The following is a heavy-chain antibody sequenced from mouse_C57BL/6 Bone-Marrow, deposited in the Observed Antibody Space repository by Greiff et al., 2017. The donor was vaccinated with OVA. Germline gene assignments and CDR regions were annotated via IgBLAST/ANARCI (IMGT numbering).Heavy chain of an antibody. Sequence: EVKLLEPGAELVRPGASVKLSCTASGFTFKDDYMHWVKQRPEQGLEWIGWIDPENGDTEYASKFQGKATITADTSSNTAYLQLSSLTSEDTADYYCTALNLFCNYDGSYFDYWGQGTTLTVSS. J-gene: IGHJ2*01. CDR3: TALNLFCNYDGSYFDY. CDR1: GFTFKDDY. V-gene: IGHV14-4*01. D-gene: IGHD2-1*01. CDR2: IDPENGDT.